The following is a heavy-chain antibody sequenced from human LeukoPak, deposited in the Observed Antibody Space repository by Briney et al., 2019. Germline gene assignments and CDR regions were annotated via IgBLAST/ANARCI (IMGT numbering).Heavy chain of an antibody. CDR1: GGSISGYY. D-gene: IGHD2-15*01. CDR2: IRYTGSA. Sequence: SETLSLTCIVSGGSISGYYWTWIRQSPGKRPEWIAYIRYTGSATYSPSLKSRVTLSVDTSKNQLSLKLTSVTAADTAVYYCARHVAPDMDYFDYWGPGTLVTVSP. J-gene: IGHJ4*02. V-gene: IGHV4-59*08. CDR3: ARHVAPDMDYFDY.